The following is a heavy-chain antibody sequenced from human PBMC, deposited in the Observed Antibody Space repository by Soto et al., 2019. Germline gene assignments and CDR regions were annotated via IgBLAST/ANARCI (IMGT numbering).Heavy chain of an antibody. J-gene: IGHJ4*02. CDR1: GYTFTSYG. Sequence: RASVKVSCKASGYTFTSYGISWVRQAPGQGLEWMGWISAYNGNTNYAQKLQGRVAMTTDTSTSTAYMELRSLRSDDTAVYYCARDADAAMPHFFDYWGQGTPVTVSS. CDR2: ISAYNGNT. D-gene: IGHD5-18*01. V-gene: IGHV1-18*04. CDR3: ARDADAAMPHFFDY.